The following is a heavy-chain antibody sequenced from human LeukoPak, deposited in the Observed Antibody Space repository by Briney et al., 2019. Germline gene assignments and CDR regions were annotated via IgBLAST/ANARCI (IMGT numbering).Heavy chain of an antibody. V-gene: IGHV3-48*04. D-gene: IGHD2-15*01. Sequence: GGSLRLSCAASGFTVSSNSMNGVRQAPGKGLEWVSYISSSSGSIYYADSVKGRFTISRDYAKNSLYLEMNSLSADDTAVYYCARDYCSGGACHQILTWGQGTLVTVSS. CDR3: ARDYCSGGACHQILT. CDR1: GFTVSSNS. J-gene: IGHJ5*02. CDR2: ISSSSGSI.